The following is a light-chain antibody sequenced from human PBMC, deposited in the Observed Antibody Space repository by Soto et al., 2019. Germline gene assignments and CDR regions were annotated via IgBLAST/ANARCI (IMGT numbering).Light chain of an antibody. Sequence: EVVLTQSPGTLYLSPGERATLSCRASQSVSSSYLAWYQQKPGQAPRLLIYGASSRATGIQDRFSGSGSGTDCRLTVSILEPEDFAVYCCQQYGTPLTWTFCQGTKVEI. CDR3: QQYGTPLTWT. J-gene: IGKJ1*01. CDR2: GAS. CDR1: QSVSSSY. V-gene: IGKV3-20*01.